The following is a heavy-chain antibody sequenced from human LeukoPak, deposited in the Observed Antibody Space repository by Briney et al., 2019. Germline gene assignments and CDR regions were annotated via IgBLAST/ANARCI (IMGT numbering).Heavy chain of an antibody. J-gene: IGHJ4*02. CDR1: GGSISSYY. D-gene: IGHD6-13*01. CDR3: ARGRQQLDH. Sequence: SETLSLTCTVSGGSISSYYWSWIRQPPGKGLEWIGYIYYSGSTNYNPSLKSRVTISVDTSKNQFSLKLSSVTAADTAVYYCARGRQQLDHWGQGTLVTVSS. V-gene: IGHV4-59*01. CDR2: IYYSGST.